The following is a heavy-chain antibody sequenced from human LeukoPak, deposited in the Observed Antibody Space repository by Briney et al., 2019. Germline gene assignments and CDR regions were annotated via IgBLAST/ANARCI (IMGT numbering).Heavy chain of an antibody. Sequence: PGGSLRLSCAASGFTFSSYNMNWVRQAPGKRREWVSYISSSGSTIYYADSVKGRFTISRDNAKNSLYLQMNSLRAEDTAVYYCARASATWDYYYYMDVWGKGTTVTISS. CDR3: ARASATWDYYYYMDV. CDR1: GFTFSSYN. V-gene: IGHV3-48*04. CDR2: ISSSGSTI. D-gene: IGHD5-12*01. J-gene: IGHJ6*03.